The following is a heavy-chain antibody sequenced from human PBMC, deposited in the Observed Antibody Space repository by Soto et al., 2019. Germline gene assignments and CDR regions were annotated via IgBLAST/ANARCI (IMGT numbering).Heavy chain of an antibody. V-gene: IGHV3-7*05. CDR3: IPRGE. J-gene: IGHJ1*01. CDR1: GFSFSHHW. D-gene: IGHD3-16*01. Sequence: EVQVVESGGGLVQPGGSLRLSCAASGFSFSHHWMTWVRQAPGKGLEWVASLNQDGSKIYYVVSAKGRFTISRDNAKNSLYLQINVLRAEDTAVYYCIPRGEWGQGTLVSVSS. CDR2: LNQDGSKI.